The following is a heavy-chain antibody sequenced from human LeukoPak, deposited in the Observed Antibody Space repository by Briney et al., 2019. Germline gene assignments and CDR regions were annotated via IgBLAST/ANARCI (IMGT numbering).Heavy chain of an antibody. CDR2: IYPSDSDT. V-gene: IGHV5-51*01. CDR1: GYSFTSHW. Sequence: PGESLKISCKASGYSFTSHWIGWVRQMPGRGLEWMGIIYPSDSDTRYSPSFQGQVTITADKSISTAYLQWSSLKASDTAMYYCARRIAGSGSDYWGQGTLVTVSS. CDR3: ARRIAGSGSDY. J-gene: IGHJ4*02. D-gene: IGHD6-13*01.